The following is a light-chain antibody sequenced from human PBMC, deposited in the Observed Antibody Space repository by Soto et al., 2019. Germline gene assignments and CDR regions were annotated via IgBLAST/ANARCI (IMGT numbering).Light chain of an antibody. CDR3: QQYSSSLWT. V-gene: IGKV3D-20*01. CDR1: QSVDSSY. Sequence: EIVLTQSQDTLSLTPGERATLSCGASQSVDSSYVAWYQQKPGLAPRLLTFDASSRANGIPDRFRGSGSGTGFTLTISSLEPEDFAVYYCQQYSSSLWTFGQGTKVDI. J-gene: IGKJ1*01. CDR2: DAS.